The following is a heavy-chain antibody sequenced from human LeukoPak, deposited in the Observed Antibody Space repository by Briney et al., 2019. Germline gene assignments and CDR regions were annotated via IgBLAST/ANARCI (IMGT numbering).Heavy chain of an antibody. Sequence: GGSLRLSCAASGFSFSSYEMNWVRQAPGKGLEWIPYITSSGTTTYYADSVKGRFTISRDNAKNSLYLQMNSLRSEDTAVYYCANMGIAAALENWGQGTLVTVSS. CDR1: GFSFSSYE. J-gene: IGHJ4*02. CDR3: ANMGIAAALEN. V-gene: IGHV3-48*03. D-gene: IGHD6-13*01. CDR2: ITSSGTTT.